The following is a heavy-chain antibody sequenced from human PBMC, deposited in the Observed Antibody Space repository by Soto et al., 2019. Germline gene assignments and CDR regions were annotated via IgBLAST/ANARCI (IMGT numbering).Heavy chain of an antibody. CDR1: GDTFSFYT. CDR3: ATSYGSGYRAFDY. D-gene: IGHD3-10*01. CDR2: VNPILSMS. V-gene: IGHV1-69*02. J-gene: IGHJ4*02. Sequence: QVQLVQSGAEVKKPGSSVKVSCKASGDTFSFYTINWVRQAPGLGLEWMGRVNPILSMSNYAQKCQGRVTMSADKSTSTAYMELRSLRSEDTAVYYCATSYGSGYRAFDYWGQGALVTVSS.